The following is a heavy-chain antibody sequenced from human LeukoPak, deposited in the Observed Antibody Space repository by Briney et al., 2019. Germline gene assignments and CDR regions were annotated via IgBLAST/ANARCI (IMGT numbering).Heavy chain of an antibody. Sequence: ASVTVSCTAPGYTFTSYGISWVRQAPGQGLEWLGWISAYNGNTNYAQKLQGRVTMTTDTSTSTAYMELRSLRFDDTAVYYCARVGYYDFWSGYSAFDYWGQGTLVTVSS. CDR3: ARVGYYDFWSGYSAFDY. D-gene: IGHD3-3*01. CDR1: GYTFTSYG. V-gene: IGHV1-18*01. CDR2: ISAYNGNT. J-gene: IGHJ4*02.